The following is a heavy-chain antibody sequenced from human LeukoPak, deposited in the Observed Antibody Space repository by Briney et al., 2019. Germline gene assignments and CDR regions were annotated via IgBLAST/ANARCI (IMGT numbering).Heavy chain of an antibody. J-gene: IGHJ6*02. CDR2: ISYDGSNK. Sequence: GGSLRLSCAASGFTFSSYAMHWVRQAPGKGLEWVAVISYDGSNKYYADSVKGRFTISRDNSKNTLYLQMNSLRAEDTAVYYCAEDLSSGWYVFSYYYYGMDVWGQGTTVTVSS. CDR3: AEDLSSGWYVFSYYYYGMDV. CDR1: GFTFSSYA. V-gene: IGHV3-30-3*01. D-gene: IGHD6-19*01.